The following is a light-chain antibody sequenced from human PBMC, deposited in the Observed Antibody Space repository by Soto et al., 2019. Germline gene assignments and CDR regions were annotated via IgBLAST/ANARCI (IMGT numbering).Light chain of an antibody. CDR2: DVS. CDR1: SSDVGGYNY. J-gene: IGLJ1*01. V-gene: IGLV2-14*03. Sequence: QSALTQPASVSGSPGQSIAISCTGTSSDVGGYNYVSWYQQHPGKAPKLMIYDVSNRPSGVSNRFPGSKSGNTASLTISGLQAEDEADYYCRSYTSSSTYVFGSGTKV. CDR3: RSYTSSSTYV.